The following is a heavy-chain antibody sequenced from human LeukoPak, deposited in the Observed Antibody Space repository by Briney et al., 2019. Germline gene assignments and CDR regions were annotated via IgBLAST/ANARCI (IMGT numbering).Heavy chain of an antibody. CDR1: GFTFSSYS. V-gene: IGHV3-48*02. J-gene: IGHJ4*02. CDR2: ISSSSSTI. CDR3: ARDSDPSKYYDILTGYYTKGYYFDY. D-gene: IGHD3-9*01. Sequence: SGGSLRLSCAASGFTFSSYSMNWVRQAPGKGLEWVSYISSSSSTIYYADSVKGRFTISRDNAKNSLYLQMNSLRDEDTAVYYCARDSDPSKYYDILTGYYTKGYYFDYWGQGTLVTVSS.